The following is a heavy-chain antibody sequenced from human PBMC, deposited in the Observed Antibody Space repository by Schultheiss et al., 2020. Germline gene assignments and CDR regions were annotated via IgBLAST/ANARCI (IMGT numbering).Heavy chain of an antibody. CDR1: GFTVSSNY. D-gene: IGHD4-17*01. Sequence: GGSLRLSCAASGFTVSSNYMSWVRQAPGKGLEWVSVIYSGGSTYYADSVKGRFTISRDNAKNSLYLQMNSLRAEDTAVYYCTTEKDTTDPDAFDIWGQGTMVTVSS. CDR2: IYSGGST. J-gene: IGHJ3*02. CDR3: TTEKDTTDPDAFDI. V-gene: IGHV3-53*01.